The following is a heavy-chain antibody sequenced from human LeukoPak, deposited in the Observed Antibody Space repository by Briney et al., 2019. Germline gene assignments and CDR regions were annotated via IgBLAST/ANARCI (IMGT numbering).Heavy chain of an antibody. Sequence: GESLKISCKGSGYSFTTYWIGWVRQMPGKGLEWMGIIYPGDSDTRYSPSFQGQVTISADKSVSTAYLQWSSLKASDTAICYCARSIGGTYFDYWGQGALVTVSS. D-gene: IGHD2-21*01. J-gene: IGHJ4*02. CDR3: ARSIGGTYFDY. CDR1: GYSFTTYW. V-gene: IGHV5-51*01. CDR2: IYPGDSDT.